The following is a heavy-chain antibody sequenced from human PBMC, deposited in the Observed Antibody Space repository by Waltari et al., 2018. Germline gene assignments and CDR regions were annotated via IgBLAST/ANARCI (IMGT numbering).Heavy chain of an antibody. J-gene: IGHJ2*01. V-gene: IGHV3-23*01. CDR1: GFTFHTHA. CDR3: ARDPGYSSIRWYFDL. CDR2: ISTSGFDT. D-gene: IGHD6-19*01. Sequence: ELQLLESGGGLVQPGGPLMLSCAASGFTFHTHAMNCVRQAPGKGLEWVSSISTSGFDTYYADSVKGRFTISRDNSKNTLSLQMNSLRAEDTAVYYCARDPGYSSIRWYFDLWGRGTLVTVSS.